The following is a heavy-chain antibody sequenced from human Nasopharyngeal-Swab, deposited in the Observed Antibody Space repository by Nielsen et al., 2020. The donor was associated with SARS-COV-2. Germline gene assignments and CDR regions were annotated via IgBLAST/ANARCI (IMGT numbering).Heavy chain of an antibody. CDR3: ARAAITMIVVVSAFDI. J-gene: IGHJ3*02. V-gene: IGHV4-31*02. CDR2: IYYSGST. D-gene: IGHD3-22*01. Sequence: RQAPGKSLEWIGYIYYSGSTYYNPSLKSRVTISVDTSKNQFSLKLSSVTAADTAVYYCARAAITMIVVVSAFDIWGQGTMVTVSS.